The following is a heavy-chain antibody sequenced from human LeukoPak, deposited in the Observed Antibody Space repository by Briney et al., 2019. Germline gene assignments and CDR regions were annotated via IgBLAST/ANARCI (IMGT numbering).Heavy chain of an antibody. CDR2: INPNSGGT. D-gene: IGHD3-22*01. V-gene: IGHV1-2*02. CDR3: TRAHDHDRGGYDSSEYCQH. CDR1: GYNFTGYY. Sequence: ASVKVSCKASGYNFTGYYMHWVRQAPGQGLEWMGWINPNSGGTNYAQKFQGRVTMTRDTSISTDYMELSRLRSDDTALYYCTRAHDHDRGGYDSSEYCQHWGQGTLVTVSS. J-gene: IGHJ1*01.